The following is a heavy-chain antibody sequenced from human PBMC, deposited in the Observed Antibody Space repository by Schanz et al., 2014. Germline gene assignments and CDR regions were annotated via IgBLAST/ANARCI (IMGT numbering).Heavy chain of an antibody. CDR1: GFSLNTYG. Sequence: ESGGGVVQPGTSLILSCSVSGFSLNTYGIHWFRQPAGKGLEWVAVIWNNGVTKYYADSVRGRFTISRDSGQNSLYLQMNSLRAGDTAVYYCASPSGYSDYGTYFDFWGQGTLVTVSS. J-gene: IGHJ4*02. V-gene: IGHV3-33*01. CDR3: ASPSGYSDYGTYFDF. D-gene: IGHD5-12*01. CDR2: IWNNGVTK.